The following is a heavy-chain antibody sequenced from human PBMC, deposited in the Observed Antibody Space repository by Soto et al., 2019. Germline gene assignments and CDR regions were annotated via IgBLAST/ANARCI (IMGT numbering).Heavy chain of an antibody. V-gene: IGHV3-30-3*01. CDR2: ISYDGSNK. J-gene: IGHJ6*02. CDR3: ARDLGIAAAGSSGMDV. D-gene: IGHD6-13*01. CDR1: GFTFSSYA. Sequence: QVQLVESGGGVVQPGRSLRLSCAASGFTFSSYAMHWVRQAPGKGLEWVAVISYDGSNKYYADSVKGRFTISRDNSKNTLYLQMNSLRAEDTAVYYCARDLGIAAAGSSGMDVWGQGTTVTVSS.